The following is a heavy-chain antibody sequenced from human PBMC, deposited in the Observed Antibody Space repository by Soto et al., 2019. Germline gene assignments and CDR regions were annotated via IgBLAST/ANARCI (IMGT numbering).Heavy chain of an antibody. CDR2: IYPGDSDT. V-gene: IGHV5-51*01. D-gene: IGHD3-10*01. CDR1: GYSFTSYW. Sequence: GESLKISCKGSGYSFTSYWIGWVRQMPGKGLEWMGIIYPGDSDTRYSPSFQGQVTISADKSISTAYLQWSSLKASDTAMYYCARQIRSYYYGSGSFGYYMDVWGKGTTVTVSS. J-gene: IGHJ6*03. CDR3: ARQIRSYYYGSGSFGYYMDV.